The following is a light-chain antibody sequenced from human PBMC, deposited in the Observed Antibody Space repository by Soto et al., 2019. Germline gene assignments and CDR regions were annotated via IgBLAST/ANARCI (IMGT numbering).Light chain of an antibody. CDR2: GAS. J-gene: IGKJ1*01. CDR3: QQYGNSPQT. Sequence: EIVLTQSPGTLSLSPGERVTLSCRASQSVNSSYLAWYQHKPGQAPRLLIYGASTMATGIPDRFSGSGSGTDFTLTIARLEPGDFAVYYCQQYGNSPQTFGQGTKVDI. CDR1: QSVNSSY. V-gene: IGKV3-20*01.